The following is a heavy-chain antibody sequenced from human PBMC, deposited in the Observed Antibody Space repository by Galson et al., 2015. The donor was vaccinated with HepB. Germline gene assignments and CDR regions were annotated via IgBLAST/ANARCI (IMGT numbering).Heavy chain of an antibody. CDR1: GYTFTSYA. CDR3: ARGGDYDLLTGYLYFDF. Sequence: SVKVSCKVSGYTFTSYAIGWVRQAPGQGLEWMGWISVYSGNTDYAQKLRDRVTMTADTFTGTAYMELRSLRSDDPAVCYCARGGDYDLLTGYLYFDFWGQGSLVTVSS. J-gene: IGHJ4*02. V-gene: IGHV1-18*04. D-gene: IGHD3-9*01. CDR2: ISVYSGNT.